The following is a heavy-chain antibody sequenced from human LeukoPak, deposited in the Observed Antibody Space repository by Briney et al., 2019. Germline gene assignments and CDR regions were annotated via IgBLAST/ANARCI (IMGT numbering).Heavy chain of an antibody. D-gene: IGHD1-26*01. CDR1: GFTFSSYG. CDR2: IRYDGSNK. Sequence: GGSLRLSCAACGFTFSSYGMHWVRQAPGKGLEWVAFIRYDGSNKYYADSVKGRFTISRDNSKNTLYLQMNSLRAEDTAVYYCASPDEYSGSYFDYWGQGILVTVSS. V-gene: IGHV3-30*02. CDR3: ASPDEYSGSYFDY. J-gene: IGHJ4*02.